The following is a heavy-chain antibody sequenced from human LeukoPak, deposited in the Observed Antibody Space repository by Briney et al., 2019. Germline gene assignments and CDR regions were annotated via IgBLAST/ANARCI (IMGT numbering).Heavy chain of an antibody. CDR3: ARGDYYDSSGYYNPPFDY. V-gene: IGHV4-34*01. J-gene: IGHJ4*02. CDR2: IKHSGST. D-gene: IGHD3-22*01. CDR1: GGSFSGYY. Sequence: SETLSLTCAVYGGSFSGYYWSWIRQPPGKGLEWIGEIKHSGSTNYNPSLKSRVTISVDTSKNQFSLKLSSVTAADTAVYYCARGDYYDSSGYYNPPFDYWGQGTLVTVSS.